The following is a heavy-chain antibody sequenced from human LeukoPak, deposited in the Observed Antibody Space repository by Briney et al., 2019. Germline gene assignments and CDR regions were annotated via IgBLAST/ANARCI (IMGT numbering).Heavy chain of an antibody. CDR3: AREGGYSFGYAFDS. Sequence: SETLSLTCTVSGGSISTYYWSWIRQPPGKGLEWIGYIYSSGSTNYNPSLKSRVTISVDTSKNQFSLKLSSVTAADTALYYCAREGGYSFGYAFDSWGQGTLVTVSS. J-gene: IGHJ4*02. CDR1: GGSISTYY. V-gene: IGHV4-59*01. CDR2: IYSSGST. D-gene: IGHD5-18*01.